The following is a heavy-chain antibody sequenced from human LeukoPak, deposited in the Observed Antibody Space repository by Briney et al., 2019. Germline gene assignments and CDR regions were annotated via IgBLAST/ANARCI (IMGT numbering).Heavy chain of an antibody. CDR2: ISSSGSTV. J-gene: IGHJ4*02. Sequence: GGSLRLSCAASGFTFSSYEMNWVRQAPGKGLEWVSYISSSGSTVYYADSVKGRFTISRDNAKNSLCLQMNSLRAEDTAVYYCARDPDTILGVNFDYWGQGTLVTVSS. V-gene: IGHV3-48*03. D-gene: IGHD1-26*01. CDR3: ARDPDTILGVNFDY. CDR1: GFTFSSYE.